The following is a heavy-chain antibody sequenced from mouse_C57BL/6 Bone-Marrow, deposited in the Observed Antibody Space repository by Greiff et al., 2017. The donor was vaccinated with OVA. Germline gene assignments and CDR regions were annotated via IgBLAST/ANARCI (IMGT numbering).Heavy chain of an antibody. J-gene: IGHJ2*01. CDR3: ARRRGTD. Sequence: QVQLQQPGAELVKPGASVKLSCKASGYTFTSYWMQWVKQRPGQGLEWIGEIDPSDSYTNYNQQFKGKATLTVDTSSSTAYMQLSSLTAEDSAVYYCARRRGTDWGQGTTLTVSS. D-gene: IGHD3-3*01. CDR2: IDPSDSYT. V-gene: IGHV1-50*01. CDR1: GYTFTSYW.